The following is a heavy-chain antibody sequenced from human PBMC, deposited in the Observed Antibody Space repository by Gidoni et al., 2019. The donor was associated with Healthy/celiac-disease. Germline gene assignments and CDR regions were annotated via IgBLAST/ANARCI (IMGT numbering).Heavy chain of an antibody. J-gene: IGHJ5*02. CDR2: IWYDGSNK. D-gene: IGHD2-15*01. CDR1: GFTFSSHG. CDR3: ARDPDCSGGSCYSGWFDP. V-gene: IGHV3-33*01. Sequence: QVQPVESGGGVVQPGRSLRLSCPASGFTFSSHGMHWVRQAPGKGLEWVAVIWYDGSNKYYADSVKGRFTISRDNSKNTLYLQMNSLRAEDTAVYYCARDPDCSGGSCYSGWFDPWGQGTLVTVSS.